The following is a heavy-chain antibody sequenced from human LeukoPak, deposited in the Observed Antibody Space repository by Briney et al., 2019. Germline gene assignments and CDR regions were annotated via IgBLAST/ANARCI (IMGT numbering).Heavy chain of an antibody. D-gene: IGHD3-10*01. Sequence: GGSLRLSCTTSGFTFGDYAVSWFRQAPGEGLEWVGFIRSKVYGGTTEYAASVKGRFTISRDDSKSIAYLQMNSLKTEDTAVYYCANTYYYGPGSSPDAFDIWGQGTMVTVSS. V-gene: IGHV3-49*03. CDR2: IRSKVYGGTT. J-gene: IGHJ3*02. CDR3: ANTYYYGPGSSPDAFDI. CDR1: GFTFGDYA.